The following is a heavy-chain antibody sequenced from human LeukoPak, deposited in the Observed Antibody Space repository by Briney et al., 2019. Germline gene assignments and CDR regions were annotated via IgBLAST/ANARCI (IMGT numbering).Heavy chain of an antibody. CDR2: IYSGGST. CDR3: ARGRPSGTHFDY. D-gene: IGHD1-26*01. V-gene: IGHV3-66*01. CDR1: GFTVSSNY. J-gene: IGHJ4*02. Sequence: GGPLRLSCAASGFTVSSNYMSWVRQAPGKGLEWVSVIYSGGSTYYADSVKGRFTISRDNSKNTLYLQMNSLRAEDTAVYYCARGRPSGTHFDYWGQGTLVTVSS.